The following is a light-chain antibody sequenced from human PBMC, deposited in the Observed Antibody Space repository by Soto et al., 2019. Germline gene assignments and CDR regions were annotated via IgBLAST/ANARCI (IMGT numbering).Light chain of an antibody. J-gene: IGKJ5*01. CDR3: QQYVSSLIT. V-gene: IGKV3-20*01. Sequence: EIVLTQSPGTLSLSPGERATLSCRASQSVSSSYLAGYQQKPGQAPRLLIYGASSRATGIPDRFSGSGSGTDFTLTISRLEPEDFSVYYCQQYVSSLITGGQGTRLEIK. CDR1: QSVSSSY. CDR2: GAS.